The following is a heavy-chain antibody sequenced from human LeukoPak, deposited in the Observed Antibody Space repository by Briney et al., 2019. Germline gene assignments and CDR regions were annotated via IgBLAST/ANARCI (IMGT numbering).Heavy chain of an antibody. J-gene: IGHJ4*02. CDR2: ISAYNGNT. CDR3: ARDLLVVGATWRGGY. Sequence: GASVKVSCKASGYTFTSYGISWVRQAPGQGLEWMGWISAYNGNTNYAQKLQGRVTMTTDTSTSTAYMELRSLRSDDTAVYYCARDLLVVGATWRGGYWGQGTLVTVSS. V-gene: IGHV1-18*01. CDR1: GYTFTSYG. D-gene: IGHD1-26*01.